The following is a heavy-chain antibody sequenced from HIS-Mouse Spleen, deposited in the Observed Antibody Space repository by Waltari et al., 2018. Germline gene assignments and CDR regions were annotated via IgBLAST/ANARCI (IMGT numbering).Heavy chain of an antibody. CDR2: IYYSGST. CDR1: GCSISSSSYY. Sequence: QLQLQESGPGLVKPSETLSLTCTVSGCSISSSSYYWGWIRQPPGKGLEWIGSIYYSGSTSYNPALKRRVTISVDPSKNQFSLKLSSVTAADTAVYYCAREIPYSSSWYDWYFDLWGRGTLVTVSS. D-gene: IGHD6-13*01. CDR3: AREIPYSSSWYDWYFDL. V-gene: IGHV4-39*07. J-gene: IGHJ2*01.